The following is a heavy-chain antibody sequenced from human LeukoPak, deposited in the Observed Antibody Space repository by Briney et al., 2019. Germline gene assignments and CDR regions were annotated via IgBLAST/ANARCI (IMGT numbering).Heavy chain of an antibody. CDR2: ISSSSSYI. CDR1: GFTFSSYS. V-gene: IGHV3-21*01. D-gene: IGHD2-15*01. Sequence: GGSLRLSCAASGFTFSSYSMNWVCQAPGKGLEWVSSISSSSSYIYYADSVKGRFTISRDNAKNSLYLQMNSLRAEDTAVYYCARDSGGRLDYWGQGTLVTVSS. J-gene: IGHJ4*02. CDR3: ARDSGGRLDY.